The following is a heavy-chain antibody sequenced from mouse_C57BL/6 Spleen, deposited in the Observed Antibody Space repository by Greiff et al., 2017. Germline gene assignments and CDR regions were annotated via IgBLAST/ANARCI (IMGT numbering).Heavy chain of an antibody. CDR3: ARSRSNYAMDY. J-gene: IGHJ4*01. Sequence: VQRVESGAELAKPGASVKLSCKASGYTFTSYWMHWVKQRPGQGLEWIGYINPSSGYTKYNQKFKDKATLTADKSSSTAYMQLSSLTYEDSAVYYCARSRSNYAMDYWGQGTSVTVSS. CDR1: GYTFTSYW. CDR2: INPSSGYT. D-gene: IGHD3-1*01. V-gene: IGHV1-7*01.